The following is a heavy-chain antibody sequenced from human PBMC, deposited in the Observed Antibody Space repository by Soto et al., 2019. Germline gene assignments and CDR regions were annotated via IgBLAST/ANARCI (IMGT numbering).Heavy chain of an antibody. CDR2: IIPIFGTA. CDR1: GGTFSSYA. J-gene: IGHJ6*02. D-gene: IGHD3-9*01. V-gene: IGHV1-69*12. CDR3: ARGGNYDILTGYYYGMDV. Sequence: QVQLVQSGAEVKKPGSSVKVSCKASGGTFSSYAISWVRQAPGQGLEWMGGIIPIFGTANYAQKFQGRVTITADXXTXTXXMELSSLRSEDTAVYYCARGGNYDILTGYYYGMDVWGQGTTVTVSS.